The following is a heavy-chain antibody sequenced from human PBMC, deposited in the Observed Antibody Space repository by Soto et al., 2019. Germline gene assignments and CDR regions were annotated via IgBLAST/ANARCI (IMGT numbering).Heavy chain of an antibody. CDR3: ARGFIAAAGNIDY. Sequence: GGSLRLSCAASGFTFSSYAMHWVRQAPGKGLEWVAVISYDGSNKYYADSVKGRFTISRDNSKNTLYLQMNSLRAEDTAVYYCARGFIAAAGNIDYWGQGTLVTVSS. J-gene: IGHJ4*02. CDR2: ISYDGSNK. CDR1: GFTFSSYA. D-gene: IGHD6-13*01. V-gene: IGHV3-30-3*01.